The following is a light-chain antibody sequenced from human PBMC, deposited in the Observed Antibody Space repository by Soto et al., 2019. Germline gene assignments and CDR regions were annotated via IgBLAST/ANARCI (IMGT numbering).Light chain of an antibody. CDR1: QGISSY. V-gene: IGKV1-9*01. J-gene: IGKJ5*01. CDR3: QHLNSYPIT. CDR2: AAS. Sequence: DIQLTQSPSFVSASVGDRVTITCRASQGISSYVAWYQQKPGKAPKLLIYAASTLQSGVPSRFSGSGSGTEFTLTISSLQPEDFATYYCQHLNSYPITFGQGTRLEIK.